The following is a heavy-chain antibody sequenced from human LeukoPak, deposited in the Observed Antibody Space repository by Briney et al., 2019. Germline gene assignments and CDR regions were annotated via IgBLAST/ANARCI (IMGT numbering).Heavy chain of an antibody. J-gene: IGHJ4*02. V-gene: IGHV1-69*13. D-gene: IGHD2-8*01. CDR1: GGTFSSYA. CDR2: IIPIFGTA. CDR3: ARAAAPGLMEYYFDY. Sequence: ASVKVSCKASGGTFSSYAISWVRQAPGQGLEWMEGIIPIFGTANYAQKFQGRVTITADESTSTAYMELSSLRSEDTAVYYCARAAAPGLMEYYFDYWGQGTLVTVSS.